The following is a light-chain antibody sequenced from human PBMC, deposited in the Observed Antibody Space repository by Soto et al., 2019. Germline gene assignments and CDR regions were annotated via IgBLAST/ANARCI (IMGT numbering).Light chain of an antibody. V-gene: IGLV2-23*01. CDR2: EGT. Sequence: QSALTQPASVSGSPGQSITVSCAGTSSDVGGYNLVSWYQQHPGKAPKPIIYEGTERPSGISPRFSGSKSGNTASLTISGLQAEDEADYYCSSYTSSSIYVFGSGTKVTVL. CDR1: SSDVGGYNL. CDR3: SSYTSSSIYV. J-gene: IGLJ1*01.